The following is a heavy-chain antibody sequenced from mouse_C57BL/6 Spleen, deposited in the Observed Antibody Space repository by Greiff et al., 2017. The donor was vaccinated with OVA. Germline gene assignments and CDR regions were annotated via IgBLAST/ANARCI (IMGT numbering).Heavy chain of an antibody. CDR1: GFTFSSYA. D-gene: IGHD1-1*01. CDR2: ISDGGSYT. J-gene: IGHJ4*01. CDR3: ARDGSSLYAMDY. V-gene: IGHV5-4*01. Sequence: EVQVVESGGGLVKPGGSLKLSCAASGFTFSSYAMSWVRQTPEKRLEWVATISDGGSYTYYPDNVKGRFTISRDNAKNNLYLQMSHLKSEDTAMYYCARDGSSLYAMDYWGQGTSVTVSS.